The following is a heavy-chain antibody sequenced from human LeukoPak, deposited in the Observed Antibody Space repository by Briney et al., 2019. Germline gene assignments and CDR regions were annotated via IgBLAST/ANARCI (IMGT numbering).Heavy chain of an antibody. J-gene: IGHJ5*02. CDR2: TTYSGST. D-gene: IGHD2-21*01. CDR1: GGSISSSNYH. Sequence: PSETLSLTCTVSGGSISSSNYHWVWIRQPPGKGLEWIVSTTYSGSTWYNPSLKSRVNTSVDTSKNQFSLKLYSVTDADTAVYHCARTRDFAAPGFDPWGQGTLVTVSS. V-gene: IGHV4-39*01. CDR3: ARTRDFAAPGFDP.